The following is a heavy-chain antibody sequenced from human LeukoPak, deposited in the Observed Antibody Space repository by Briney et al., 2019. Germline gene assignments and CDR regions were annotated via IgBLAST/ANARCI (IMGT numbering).Heavy chain of an antibody. D-gene: IGHD2-15*01. Sequence: GGSLRLSCAASGFTFNDAWMSWVRQAPGKGLEWVSAISGSGGSTYYADSVKGRFTISRDNSKNTLYLQMNSLRAEDTAVYYCGRVSCGGNCYSLIGTFDIWGQGTMVTVSS. V-gene: IGHV3-23*01. CDR2: ISGSGGST. CDR3: GRVSCGGNCYSLIGTFDI. CDR1: GFTFNDAW. J-gene: IGHJ3*02.